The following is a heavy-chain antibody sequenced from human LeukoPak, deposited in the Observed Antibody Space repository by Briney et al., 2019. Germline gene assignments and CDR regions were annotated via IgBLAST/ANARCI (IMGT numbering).Heavy chain of an antibody. V-gene: IGHV4-34*01. Sequence: PSETLSLTCAVYGGSFSGYYWSWIRQPPGKGLEWIGEINRSGSTNYNPSLKSRVTISVDTSKSQFSLKLSSVTAADTAVYYCARASVAAAAVPFDYWGQGTLVTVSS. CDR3: ARASVAAAAVPFDY. CDR1: GGSFSGYY. CDR2: INRSGST. D-gene: IGHD6-13*01. J-gene: IGHJ4*02.